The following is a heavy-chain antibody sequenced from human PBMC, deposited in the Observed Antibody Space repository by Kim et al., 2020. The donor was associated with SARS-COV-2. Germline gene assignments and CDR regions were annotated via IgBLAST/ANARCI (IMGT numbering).Heavy chain of an antibody. J-gene: IGHJ6*02. CDR1: GGSISSYY. CDR3: ARENGDYGSGMDV. D-gene: IGHD4-17*01. Sequence: SETLSLTCTVSGGSISSYYWSWIRQPPGKGLEWIGYIYYSGSTNYNPSLKSRVTISVDTSKNQFSLKLSSVTAADTAVYYCARENGDYGSGMDVWGQGTTVTVSS. CDR2: IYYSGST. V-gene: IGHV4-59*13.